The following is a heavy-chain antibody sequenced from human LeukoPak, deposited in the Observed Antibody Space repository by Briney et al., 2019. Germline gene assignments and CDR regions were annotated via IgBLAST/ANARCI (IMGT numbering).Heavy chain of an antibody. Sequence: SETLSLTCAVYGGSFSGYYWSWIRQPPGKGLEWIGEINHSGSTNYNPSLKSRVTISVDTSKNQFSLKLSSVTAADTAVYYCARGPRKVFWSGYSPYYYYGMDVWGQGTTVTVSS. D-gene: IGHD3-3*01. V-gene: IGHV4-34*01. CDR3: ARGPRKVFWSGYSPYYYYGMDV. CDR1: GGSFSGYY. CDR2: INHSGST. J-gene: IGHJ6*02.